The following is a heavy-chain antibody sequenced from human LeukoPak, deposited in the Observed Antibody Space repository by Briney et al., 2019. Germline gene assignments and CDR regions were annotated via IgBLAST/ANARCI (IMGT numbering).Heavy chain of an antibody. CDR2: IWYDGSNK. V-gene: IGHV3-33*01. CDR3: ATGNYYDSRGYYTFGH. D-gene: IGHD3-22*01. Sequence: GGSLRLSCAASGLTFSSYGMHWVRQAPGKGLEWVAVIWYDGSNKYYADSVKGRFTISRDNAKNTLYLQMNSLRAEDTAVYYCATGNYYDSRGYYTFGHWGQGTLVTVSS. J-gene: IGHJ1*01. CDR1: GLTFSSYG.